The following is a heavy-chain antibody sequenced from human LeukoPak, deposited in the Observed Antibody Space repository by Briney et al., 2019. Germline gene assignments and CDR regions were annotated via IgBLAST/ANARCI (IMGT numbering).Heavy chain of an antibody. CDR3: ANYYYDVSGYYHFEN. V-gene: IGHV3-23*01. D-gene: IGHD3-22*01. J-gene: IGHJ4*02. Sequence: PGGSLRLSCAASGFIFTSYAMSWVRQAPGKGLEWVSGISGGGGSTFYADSVKGRFTISSDRSKSTLFLQMDSLRAEDTALYYCANYYYDVSGYYHFENWSQGTLVTVSS. CDR1: GFIFTSYA. CDR2: ISGGGGST.